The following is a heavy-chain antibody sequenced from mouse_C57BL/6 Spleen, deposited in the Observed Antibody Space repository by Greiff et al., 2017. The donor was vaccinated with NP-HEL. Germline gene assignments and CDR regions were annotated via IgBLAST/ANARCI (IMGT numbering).Heavy chain of an antibody. J-gene: IGHJ3*01. CDR1: GFNIKDYY. CDR3: ASYYGNAAWFAY. V-gene: IGHV14-2*01. CDR2: IDPEDGET. Sequence: VQLKESGAELVKPGASVKLSCTASGFNIKDYYMHWVKQRTEQGLEWIGRIDPEDGETKYAPKFQGKATITADTSSNTAYLQLSSLTSEDTAVYYCASYYGNAAWFAYWGQGTLVTVSA. D-gene: IGHD2-1*01.